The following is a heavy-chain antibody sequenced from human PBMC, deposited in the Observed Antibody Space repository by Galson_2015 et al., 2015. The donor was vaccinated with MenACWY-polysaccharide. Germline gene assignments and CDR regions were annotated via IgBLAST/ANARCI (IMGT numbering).Heavy chain of an antibody. CDR1: GFSFGDYE. CDR2: ISSSGDTI. D-gene: IGHD6-19*01. J-gene: IGHJ4*02. CDR3: ARDHSGWLIYCLGY. V-gene: IGHV3-48*03. Sequence: SLRLSCAASGFSFGDYEMNWVRQAPGKGLEWVSYISSSGDTIYYADFVKGRFTISRDNGKNSLHLQVSSLRAEDTAVYYCARDHSGWLIYCLGYWGQGALVTVPA.